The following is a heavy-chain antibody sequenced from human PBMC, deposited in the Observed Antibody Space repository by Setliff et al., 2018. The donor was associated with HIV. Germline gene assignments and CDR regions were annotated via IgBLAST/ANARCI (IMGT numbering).Heavy chain of an antibody. CDR3: ARAYNVYDYRFDSSGYDY. Sequence: GGSLRLSCVASGFTFDDYAMHWVRQAPGKGLEWVSGITWNGGTMIYADSVKGRFTISRDNVKSSLFLQMYSLRTEDTAVYYCARAYNVYDYRFDSSGYDYWGQGTLVTVSS. CDR2: ITWNGGTM. J-gene: IGHJ4*02. CDR1: GFTFDDYA. V-gene: IGHV3-9*01. D-gene: IGHD3-22*01.